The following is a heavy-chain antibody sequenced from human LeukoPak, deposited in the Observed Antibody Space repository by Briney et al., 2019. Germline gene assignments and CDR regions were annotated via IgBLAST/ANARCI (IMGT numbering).Heavy chain of an antibody. V-gene: IGHV1-24*01. CDR2: FDPEDGET. D-gene: IGHD3-9*01. CDR3: ASPGILTGYYLVWGY. CDR1: GYTLTELS. J-gene: IGHJ4*02. Sequence: ASVKVSCKVSGYTLTELSMHWVRQAPGKGLEWMGGFDPEDGETIYAQKFQGRVTMTEDTSTDTAYMELSSLRSEDTAVYYCASPGILTGYYLVWGYWGQGTLVTVSS.